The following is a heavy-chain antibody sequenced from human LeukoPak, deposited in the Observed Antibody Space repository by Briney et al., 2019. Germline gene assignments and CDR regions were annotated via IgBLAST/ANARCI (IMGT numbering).Heavy chain of an antibody. V-gene: IGHV6-1*01. CDR1: GDXVSSNSVG. Sequence: SQTLSLTCAVSGDXVSSNSVGWNCMRHSTSGGVEWLGRTYYRSEWYYDYAISLKGRIIIKPDTSKNHFSLQLNSVTPDDTAVYYCARGDPNYFDYWGQGTLVTVSS. J-gene: IGHJ4*02. CDR3: ARGDPNYFDY. CDR2: TYYRSEWYY.